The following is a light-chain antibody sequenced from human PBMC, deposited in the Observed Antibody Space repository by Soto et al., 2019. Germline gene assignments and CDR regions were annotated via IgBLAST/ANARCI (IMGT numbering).Light chain of an antibody. CDR2: EVN. CDR3: SSYAGSSVV. CDR1: SSDVGGYNY. V-gene: IGLV2-8*01. Sequence: QSVLTQPPSASGSPGQSVTISCTGTSSDVGGYNYVSWYQHHPGKAPKVMIYEVNKRPSGVPDRFSGSKSGNTASLTVSGLQAKDEADYYCSSYAGSSVVFGGGTKLTVL. J-gene: IGLJ2*01.